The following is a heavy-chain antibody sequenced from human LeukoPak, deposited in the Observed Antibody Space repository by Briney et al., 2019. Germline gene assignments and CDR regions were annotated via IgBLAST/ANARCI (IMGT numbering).Heavy chain of an antibody. CDR1: GFTFSSYA. V-gene: IGHV3-23*01. D-gene: IGHD2-2*01. J-gene: IGHJ4*02. Sequence: PGGSLRLSCAASGFTFSSYAMSWVRPAPGKGLEWVSAISGSGGSTYYADSVKGRFTISRDNSKNTLYLQMNSLRAEDTAVYYCAKDLGVVPAGFDYWGQGTLVTVSS. CDR2: ISGSGGST. CDR3: AKDLGVVPAGFDY.